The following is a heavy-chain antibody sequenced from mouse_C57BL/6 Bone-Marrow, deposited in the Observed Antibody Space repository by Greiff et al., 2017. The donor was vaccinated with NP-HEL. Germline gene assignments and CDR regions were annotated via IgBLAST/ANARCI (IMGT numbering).Heavy chain of an antibody. CDR3: AREGRKGY. V-gene: IGHV1-59*01. J-gene: IGHJ2*01. CDR2: IDPSDSYT. Sequence: QVQLQQPGAELVRPGTSVKLSCKASGYTFTRYWMHWVKQRPGQGLEWIGVIDPSDSYTTYNQKFKGKATLTVDTSASTAYMQRSSLTSEDSAVYYCAREGRKGYWGQGTTLTVSS. CDR1: GYTFTRYW.